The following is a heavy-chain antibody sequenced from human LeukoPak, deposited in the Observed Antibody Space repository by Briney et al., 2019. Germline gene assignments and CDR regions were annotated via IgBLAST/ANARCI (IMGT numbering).Heavy chain of an antibody. CDR3: AKGSGWHGNLFDY. J-gene: IGHJ4*02. CDR1: GFTFSSYW. V-gene: IGHV3-74*01. D-gene: IGHD6-19*01. CDR2: IASDGSST. Sequence: GGSLRLSCAASGFTFSSYWMNWVRQAPGKGLVWVSRIASDGSSTTYADSVKGRFSISRDNAKNTLYLQMNSLRVEDTAIYYCAKGSGWHGNLFDYWGQGILVTVSS.